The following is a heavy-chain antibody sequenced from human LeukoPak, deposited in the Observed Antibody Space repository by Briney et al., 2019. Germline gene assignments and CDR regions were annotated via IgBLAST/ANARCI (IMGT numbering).Heavy chain of an antibody. CDR3: ARDLYSTIGVYYMDV. Sequence: SETLSLTCTVSGGSISSYYWSWIRQPAGKGLEWIGRIYTSGSTNYNPSLKSRVTMSVDTSKNQFSLKLSSVTAADTAVYYCARDLYSTIGVYYMDVWGKGTTVTVSS. V-gene: IGHV4-4*07. CDR1: GGSISSYY. CDR2: IYTSGST. J-gene: IGHJ6*03. D-gene: IGHD3-16*01.